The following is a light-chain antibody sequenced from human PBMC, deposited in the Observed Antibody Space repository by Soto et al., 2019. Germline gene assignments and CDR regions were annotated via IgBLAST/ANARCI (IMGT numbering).Light chain of an antibody. V-gene: IGKV3-11*01. CDR1: ETVSTY. J-gene: IGKJ4*01. Sequence: IVLTQSPATLSLSPGERATLSCRARETVSTYLSWYQHKPGQAPRLLIYGASNRATGIPARFSGSGSETDFTLTISSLEPEDSAVYYCHQHYNWLTFGGGTKVDIK. CDR2: GAS. CDR3: HQHYNWLT.